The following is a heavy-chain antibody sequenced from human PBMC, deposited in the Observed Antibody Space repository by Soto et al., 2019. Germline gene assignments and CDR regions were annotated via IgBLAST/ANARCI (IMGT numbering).Heavy chain of an antibody. CDR1: GYTFTSYA. CDR2: INAGNGNT. D-gene: IGHD6-19*01. CDR3: ARLVGWYAVRVAFDI. J-gene: IGHJ3*02. V-gene: IGHV1-3*01. Sequence: ASVKVSCKASGYTFTSYAMHWVRQAPGQRLEWMGWINAGNGNTKYSQKFQGRVTITRDTSASTAYMELSSLRPEDTAVYYCARLVGWYAVRVAFDIWGQGTMVTVSS.